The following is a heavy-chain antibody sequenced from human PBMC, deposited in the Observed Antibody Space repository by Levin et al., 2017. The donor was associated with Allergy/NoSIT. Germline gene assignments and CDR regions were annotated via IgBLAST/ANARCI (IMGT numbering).Heavy chain of an antibody. CDR1: GFTFSSYS. CDR2: ISSSSSTI. CDR3: ALGSNTAMVDY. V-gene: IGHV3-48*01. Sequence: GASVKVSCAASGFTFSSYSMNWVRQAPGKGLEWVSYISSSSSTIYYADSVKGRFTISRDNAKNSLYLQMNSLRAEDTAVYYCALGSNTAMVDYWGQGTLVTVSS. J-gene: IGHJ4*02. D-gene: IGHD5-18*01.